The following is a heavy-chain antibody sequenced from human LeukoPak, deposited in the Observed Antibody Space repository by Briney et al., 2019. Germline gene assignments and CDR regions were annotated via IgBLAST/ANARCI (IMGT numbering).Heavy chain of an antibody. CDR1: GFALSSNY. CDR3: ARDLYSSARYGIH. J-gene: IGHJ4*02. Sequence: GGSLRLSCTASGFALSSNYVGWVRQAPGGGLHWVSLLYSDGDTYYADSVKGRFTISRDTSKNTLYLQMNSLRVDDTAVYYCARDLYSSARYGIHWGQGTLVTVSS. V-gene: IGHV3-53*01. D-gene: IGHD4-11*01. CDR2: LYSDGDT.